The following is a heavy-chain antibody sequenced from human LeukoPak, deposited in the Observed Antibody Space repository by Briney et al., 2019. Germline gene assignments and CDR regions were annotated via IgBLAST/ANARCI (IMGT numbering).Heavy chain of an antibody. V-gene: IGHV4-4*02. CDR2: IYYSGST. D-gene: IGHD6-13*01. J-gene: IGHJ6*03. CDR3: ARESAAADYYYYYYMDV. CDR1: GGSISSSNW. Sequence: SETLSLTCAVSGGSISSSNWWSWVRQPPGKGLEWIGYIYYSGSTNYNPSLKSQVTISVDTSKNQFSLKLSSVTAADTAVYYCARESAAADYYYYYYMDVWGKGTTVTVSS.